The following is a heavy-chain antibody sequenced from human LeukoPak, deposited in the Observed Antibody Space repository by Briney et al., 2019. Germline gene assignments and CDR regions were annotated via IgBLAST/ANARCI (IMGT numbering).Heavy chain of an antibody. V-gene: IGHV1-69*13. Sequence: SVKVSCKASGGTFSSYAISWVRQAPGQGLEWMGGIIPIFGTANYAQKFQGRVTITADESTSTAYMELSSLRSEDTAVSYCAKGSSASRPYYFDYWGQGILVTVSS. CDR2: IIPIFGTA. D-gene: IGHD2-2*01. J-gene: IGHJ4*02. CDR3: AKGSSASRPYYFDY. CDR1: GGTFSSYA.